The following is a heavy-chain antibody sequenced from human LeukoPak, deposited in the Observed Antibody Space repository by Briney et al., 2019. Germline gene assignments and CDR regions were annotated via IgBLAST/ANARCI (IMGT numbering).Heavy chain of an antibody. CDR3: ARATWYSGSYWFDP. J-gene: IGHJ5*02. Sequence: PSETLSLTCTVSGGSISSSSYYWGWIRQPPGKGLEWIGSIYYSGSTYYNPSLKSRVTISVDTSKNQFSLKLSSVTAADTAVYYCARATWYSGSYWFDPWGQGTLVTVSS. CDR2: IYYSGST. D-gene: IGHD1-26*01. V-gene: IGHV4-39*07. CDR1: GGSISSSSYY.